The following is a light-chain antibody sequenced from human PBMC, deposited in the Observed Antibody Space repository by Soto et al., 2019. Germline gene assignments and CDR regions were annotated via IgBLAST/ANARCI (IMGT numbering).Light chain of an antibody. J-gene: IGKJ5*01. Sequence: EIVLTQSPGSLSLSPGERATLSCRASQSVTTNYLAWYQQKPGQAPRLLIYGASSGATGIPDRFSGSGSGTDFPLTISRLEPEDCAVYYCQEYGSSPVTFGQGTRLDIK. CDR1: QSVTTNY. CDR2: GAS. V-gene: IGKV3-20*01. CDR3: QEYGSSPVT.